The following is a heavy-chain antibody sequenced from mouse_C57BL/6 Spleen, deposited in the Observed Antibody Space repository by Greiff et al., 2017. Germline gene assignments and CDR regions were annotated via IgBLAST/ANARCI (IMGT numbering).Heavy chain of an antibody. CDR2: INPSSGGT. V-gene: IGHV1-53*01. Sequence: QVQLQQPGTELVKPGASVQLSCKASGYSFTSYWMHLVKQRPGQGLAWIVIINPSSGGTNYNEKFKSKATLTVDKSSSTAYMQLSSLTSEDSAVYYCARTGDYAMDYWGQGTSVTVSS. CDR1: GYSFTSYW. CDR3: ARTGDYAMDY. J-gene: IGHJ4*01.